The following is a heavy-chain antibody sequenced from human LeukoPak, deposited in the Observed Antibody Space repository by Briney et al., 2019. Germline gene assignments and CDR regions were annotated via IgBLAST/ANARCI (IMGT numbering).Heavy chain of an antibody. CDR2: ISGSGGST. CDR3: AKEGYCSGGSCYSEYFQH. V-gene: IGHV3-23*01. D-gene: IGHD2-15*01. Sequence: GGSLRLSCAASGFTLSSYAMSWVRQAPGKGLEWVSAISGSGGSTYYADSVKGRFTISRDNSKNTLYLQMNSLRAEDTAVYYCAKEGYCSGGSCYSEYFQHWGQGTLVTVSS. CDR1: GFTLSSYA. J-gene: IGHJ1*01.